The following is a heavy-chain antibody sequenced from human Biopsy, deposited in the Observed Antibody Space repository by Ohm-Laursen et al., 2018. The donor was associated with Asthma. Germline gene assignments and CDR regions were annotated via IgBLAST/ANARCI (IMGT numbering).Heavy chain of an antibody. Sequence: GASVKVSCKASGYTFIGCHIHWMRQAPGQGIEWMGRINPNSGGTNYAQKFQGRVTMTRDTSISTAYMEVGRLRSDDTAVYYCARGQKSAGDRWFDPWGQGTLVTVSS. V-gene: IGHV1-2*06. D-gene: IGHD6-13*01. CDR1: GYTFIGCH. CDR2: INPNSGGT. CDR3: ARGQKSAGDRWFDP. J-gene: IGHJ5*02.